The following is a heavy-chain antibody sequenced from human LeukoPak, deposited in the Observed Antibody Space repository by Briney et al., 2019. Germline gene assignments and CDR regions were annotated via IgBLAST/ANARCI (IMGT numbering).Heavy chain of an antibody. Sequence: GGSLRLSCAASGFSFSSDELNWVRQAPGKGLEWLSYISTSGRTIYYTDSVKGRFTISRDNAKNSLYLQMSSLRAEDTAVYYCARDRTMVRGLANYFYGMDVWGQGTTVIVSS. V-gene: IGHV3-48*03. CDR3: ARDRTMVRGLANYFYGMDV. D-gene: IGHD3-10*01. CDR2: ISTSGRTI. J-gene: IGHJ6*02. CDR1: GFSFSSDE.